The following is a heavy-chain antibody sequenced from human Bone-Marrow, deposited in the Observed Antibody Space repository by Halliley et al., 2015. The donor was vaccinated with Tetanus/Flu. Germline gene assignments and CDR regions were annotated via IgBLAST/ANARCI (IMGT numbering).Heavy chain of an antibody. CDR2: IGSSGTSP. J-gene: IGHJ4*02. Sequence: VSTIGSSGTSPFYADSVKGRFTVSRDNSKNNVYLQMDSLRAEDTAIYYCAKVRQRVAVAAPFDSWGQGTLVTVSS. V-gene: IGHV3-23*01. CDR3: AKVRQRVAVAAPFDS. D-gene: IGHD6-19*01.